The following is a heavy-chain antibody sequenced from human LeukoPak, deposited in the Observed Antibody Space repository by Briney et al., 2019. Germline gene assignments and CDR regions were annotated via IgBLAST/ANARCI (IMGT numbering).Heavy chain of an antibody. CDR2: IYHSGST. Sequence: PSETLSLTCAVSGGSINSRNWWSWVRQPPGKGLEWIGEIYHSGSTNYNPSLESRVTISVDKSKNQFSLKLNSVTAADTAVYYCARFYGPGTRFDPWGQGTLVTVSP. CDR3: ARFYGPGTRFDP. V-gene: IGHV4-4*02. D-gene: IGHD3-10*01. J-gene: IGHJ5*02. CDR1: GGSINSRNW.